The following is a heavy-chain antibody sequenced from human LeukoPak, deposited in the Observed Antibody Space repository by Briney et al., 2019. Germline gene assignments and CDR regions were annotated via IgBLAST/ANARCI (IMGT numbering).Heavy chain of an antibody. CDR3: ARESAVAGRGAFDI. J-gene: IGHJ3*02. D-gene: IGHD6-19*01. CDR1: GFTFSSYG. Sequence: GGSLRHSCAASGFTFSSYGMHWVRQAPGKGLEWVAVIWYDGSNKYYADSVKGRFTISRDNSKNTLYLQMNSLRAEDTAVYYCARESAVAGRGAFDIWGQGTMVTVSS. V-gene: IGHV3-33*01. CDR2: IWYDGSNK.